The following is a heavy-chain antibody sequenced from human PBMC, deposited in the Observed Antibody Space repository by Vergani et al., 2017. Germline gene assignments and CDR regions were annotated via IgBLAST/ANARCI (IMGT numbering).Heavy chain of an antibody. D-gene: IGHD1-26*01. J-gene: IGHJ6*03. CDR3: ARDGLTIYSYYYYYYMDV. CDR1: GYTFTSYG. V-gene: IGHV1-18*04. Sequence: QVQLVQSGAEVKKPGASVKVSCKASGYTFTSYGISWVRQAPGQGLEWMGWISAYNGNTNYAQKLPGRVTMTTDTSTSTAYMELRSLRADDTAVYYCARDGLTIYSYYYYYYMDVWGKGTTVTVSS. CDR2: ISAYNGNT.